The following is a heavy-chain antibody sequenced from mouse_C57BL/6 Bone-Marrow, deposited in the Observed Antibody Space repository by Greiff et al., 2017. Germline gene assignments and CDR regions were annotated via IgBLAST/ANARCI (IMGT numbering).Heavy chain of an antibody. Sequence: EVQLQESGGGLVKPGGSLKLSCAASGFTFSSYAMSWVRQTPEKRLEWVATISDGGSYTYYPDTVKGRFTISRDNAKNNLYLQMSHLKSEDTAMYYCARAPDFYYFDYWGRGTTLTVSA. CDR1: GFTFSSYA. J-gene: IGHJ2*01. CDR2: ISDGGSYT. V-gene: IGHV5-4*01. CDR3: ARAPDFYYFDY.